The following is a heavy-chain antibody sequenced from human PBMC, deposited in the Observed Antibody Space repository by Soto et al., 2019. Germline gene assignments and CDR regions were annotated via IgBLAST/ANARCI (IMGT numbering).Heavy chain of an antibody. Sequence: GGSLRLSCTASGFTFSNYAMHWVRQAPGKGLEWVSAISGSGGSTYYADSVKGRFTISRDNSKNTLYLQMNSLRAEDTAVYYCATDSYDTATTFDYWGQGTLVSVSS. CDR2: ISGSGGST. D-gene: IGHD5-18*01. V-gene: IGHV3-23*01. CDR3: ATDSYDTATTFDY. CDR1: GFTFSNYA. J-gene: IGHJ4*02.